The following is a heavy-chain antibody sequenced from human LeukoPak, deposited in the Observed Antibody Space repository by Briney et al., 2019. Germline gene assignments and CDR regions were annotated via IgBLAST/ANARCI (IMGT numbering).Heavy chain of an antibody. D-gene: IGHD1-26*01. V-gene: IGHV3-30*04. CDR3: ARDWKQWELLSSPWFDP. CDR2: ISYDGSNK. CDR1: GFTFSTYA. Sequence: PGRSLRLSCAASGFTFSTYAMHWVRQAPGKGLEWVAVISYDGSNKYYADSVKGRFTISRDNSKTTLYLQMNSLRTEDTAVYYCARDWKQWELLSSPWFDPWGQETLVTVSS. J-gene: IGHJ5*02.